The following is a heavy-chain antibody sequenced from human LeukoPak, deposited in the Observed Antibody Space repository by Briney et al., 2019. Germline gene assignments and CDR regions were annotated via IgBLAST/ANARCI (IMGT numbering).Heavy chain of an antibody. CDR2: IYYSGST. V-gene: IGHV4-59*12. CDR3: ARGRGPYCSGGSCYLDY. CDR1: GGSISSYY. D-gene: IGHD2-15*01. J-gene: IGHJ4*02. Sequence: SETLSLTCTVSGGSISSYYWSWIRQPPGKGLEWIGYIYYSGSTNYNPSLKSRVTISIDTSKNQFSLKLTSVTAADTAVYYCARGRGPYCSGGSCYLDYWGQGTLVTVSS.